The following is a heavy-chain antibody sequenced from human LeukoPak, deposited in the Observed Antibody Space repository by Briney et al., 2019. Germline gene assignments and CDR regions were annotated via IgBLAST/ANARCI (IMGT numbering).Heavy chain of an antibody. CDR2: INHSGST. CDR3: ARAGDYPPYYYYYMDV. V-gene: IGHV4-34*01. D-gene: IGHD4-17*01. J-gene: IGHJ6*03. CDR1: GGSFSGYY. Sequence: PSETLSLTCAVYGGSFSGYYWSWIRQPPGKGLEWIGEINHSGSTNYNPSLKSRVTISVDTSKNQFSLKLSSVTAADTAVYYCARAGDYPPYYYYYMDVWGKGTTVTISS.